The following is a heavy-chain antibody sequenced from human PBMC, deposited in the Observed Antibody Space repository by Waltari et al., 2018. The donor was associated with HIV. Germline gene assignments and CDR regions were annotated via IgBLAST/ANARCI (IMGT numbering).Heavy chain of an antibody. J-gene: IGHJ6*02. Sequence: QVQLQQWGAGLLQPSETLSLTCAVYGGSFSGYYWSWIRQPPGKGLAWLGEINHRGSTNYNPSLKSRVTISVDTSKNQFSLKLSSVTAADTAVYYCARVKAVAGTLGGPGRGQYYYYYYGMDVWGQGTTVTVSS. CDR3: ARVKAVAGTLGGPGRGQYYYYYYGMDV. V-gene: IGHV4-34*01. CDR2: INHRGST. CDR1: GGSFSGYY. D-gene: IGHD6-19*01.